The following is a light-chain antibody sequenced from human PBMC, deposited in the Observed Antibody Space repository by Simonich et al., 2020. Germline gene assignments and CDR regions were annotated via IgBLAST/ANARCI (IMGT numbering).Light chain of an antibody. V-gene: IGLV1-44*01. Sequence: QSVLTKPPSASGTPGQRVTISCSGSSANIGSNTVNWYQELPGTAPKLLSFRNNLRPSGVPDLFSGSKSGTSASLAISGLQSEDEADYYCAAWDDSLNGWVFGGGTKLTVL. CDR2: RNN. CDR3: AAWDDSLNGWV. J-gene: IGLJ3*02. CDR1: SANIGSNT.